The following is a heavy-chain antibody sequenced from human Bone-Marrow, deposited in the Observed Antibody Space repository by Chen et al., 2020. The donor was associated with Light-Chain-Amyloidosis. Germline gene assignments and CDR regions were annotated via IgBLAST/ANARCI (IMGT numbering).Heavy chain of an antibody. V-gene: IGHV1-2*02. CDR1: GYTFTAYY. CDR2: INPDSGGT. D-gene: IGHD1-1*01. Sequence: QVQLVQSGAEVRKPGASVKVSCKTSGYTFTAYYLHWVRQAPGEGLEWMGWINPDSGGTNFAQKFQGRGTVTRDTSISTAYMALTRLRSDDTAVYFCARDAASTRSKGGLGLLFYYYGMDVWGQGTTVTISS. CDR3: ARDAASTRSKGGLGLLFYYYGMDV. J-gene: IGHJ6*02.